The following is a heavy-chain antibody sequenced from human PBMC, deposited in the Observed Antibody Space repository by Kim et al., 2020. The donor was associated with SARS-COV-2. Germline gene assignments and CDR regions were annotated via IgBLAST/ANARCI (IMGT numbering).Heavy chain of an antibody. Sequence: GSLRLSCAASGFIFSNYGMHWVRQAPGKGLEWVAVISYDGSNKYYADSMKGRFTISRDKSKNTLYLQMNGLRAEDTAVYYCAREGYYYDSSGYYYYFDYWGQGTLVTVSS. V-gene: IGHV3-33*05. D-gene: IGHD3-22*01. J-gene: IGHJ4*02. CDR1: GFIFSNYG. CDR2: ISYDGSNK. CDR3: AREGYYYDSSGYYYYFDY.